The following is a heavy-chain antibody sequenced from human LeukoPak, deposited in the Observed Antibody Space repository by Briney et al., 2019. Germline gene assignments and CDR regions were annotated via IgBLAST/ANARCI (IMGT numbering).Heavy chain of an antibody. J-gene: IGHJ3*01. V-gene: IGHV3-74*01. D-gene: IGHD2-15*01. CDR3: AGPFSPGGG. CDR1: GFTFRNYW. CDR2: INSDGSST. Sequence: GGSLRLSCAASGFTFRNYWMHWVRQAPGKGLVWVSRINSDGSSTTYADSVKGRFTMSRDNAKNTLYLQMNSLRAEDTAVYYCAGPFSPGGGWGQGTMVTVSS.